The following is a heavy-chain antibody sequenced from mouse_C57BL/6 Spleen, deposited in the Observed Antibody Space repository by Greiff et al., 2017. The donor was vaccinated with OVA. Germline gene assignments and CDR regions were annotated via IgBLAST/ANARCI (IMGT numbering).Heavy chain of an antibody. V-gene: IGHV1-80*01. J-gene: IGHJ3*01. D-gene: IGHD1-1*01. CDR2: IYPGDGDT. CDR1: GYAFSSYW. CDR3: ARGYYGSFAY. Sequence: QVHVKQSGAELVKPGASVKISCKASGYAFSSYWMNWVKQRPGKGLEWIGQIYPGDGDTNYNGKFKGKATLTADKSSSTAYMQLSSLTSEDSAVYFCARGYYGSFAYWGQGTLVTVSA.